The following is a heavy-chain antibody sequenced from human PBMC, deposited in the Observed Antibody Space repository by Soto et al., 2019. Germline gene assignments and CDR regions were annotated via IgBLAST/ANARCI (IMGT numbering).Heavy chain of an antibody. Sequence: GESLKISCAASGFTFSSYAMHWVRQAPGKGLEWVAVISYDGSNKYYADSVKGRFTISRDNSKNTLYLQMNSLRAEDTAVYYCARDLNDFWSGYSDYWGQGTLVTVSS. D-gene: IGHD3-3*01. J-gene: IGHJ4*02. CDR3: ARDLNDFWSGYSDY. CDR1: GFTFSSYA. V-gene: IGHV3-30-3*01. CDR2: ISYDGSNK.